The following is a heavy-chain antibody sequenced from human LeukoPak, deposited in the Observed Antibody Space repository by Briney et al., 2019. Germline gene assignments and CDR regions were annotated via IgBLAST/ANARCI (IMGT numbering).Heavy chain of an antibody. D-gene: IGHD6-13*01. CDR1: GFTFSDYY. J-gene: IGHJ6*02. V-gene: IGHV3-11*01. CDR3: ARDDRVEAAAGTSYYYYGMDV. Sequence: GGSLRLSCAASGFTFSDYYMSWIRQAPGKGLEWVSYISSSGSTIYYADSVKGRFTVSRDNAKNSLYLQMNSLRAEDTAVYYCARDDRVEAAAGTSYYYYGMDVWGQGTTVTVSS. CDR2: ISSSGSTI.